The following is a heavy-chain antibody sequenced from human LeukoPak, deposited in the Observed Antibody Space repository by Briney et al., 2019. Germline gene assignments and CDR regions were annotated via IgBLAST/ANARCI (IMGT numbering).Heavy chain of an antibody. CDR1: GFTFSDYY. V-gene: IGHV3-11*04. Sequence: GGSLRLSCAASGFTFSDYYMNWIRQAPGKGLEWVSYISSSSSTIYYADSVKGRFTISRDNAKNSLYLQMNSLRDEDTAVYYCARDHHSYYYDSSGYINAFDIWGQGTMVTVSS. CDR2: ISSSSSTI. J-gene: IGHJ3*02. D-gene: IGHD3-22*01. CDR3: ARDHHSYYYDSSGYINAFDI.